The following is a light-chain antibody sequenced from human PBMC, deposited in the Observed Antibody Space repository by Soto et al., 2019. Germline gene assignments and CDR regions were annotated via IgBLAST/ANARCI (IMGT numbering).Light chain of an antibody. CDR1: QDLLHSDGRTY. CDR3: MQSIRWWT. V-gene: IGKV2D-29*01. Sequence: DVVLTQTPPTLSVTPGQPASISCRSSQDLLHSDGRTYLYWYLQKPGQPPQLLIHEVSNRFSGVPERFSGSGSGTDFTLTISRVEAEDVGVYYCMQSIRWWTFGQGTKVDIK. CDR2: EVS. J-gene: IGKJ1*01.